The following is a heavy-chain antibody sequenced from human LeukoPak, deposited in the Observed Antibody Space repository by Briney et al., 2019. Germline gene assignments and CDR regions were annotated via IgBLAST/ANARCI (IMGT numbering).Heavy chain of an antibody. CDR1: GGSISSGDYY. Sequence: PSETLSLTCTVSGGSISSGDYYWSWIRQPPGKGLEWIGEINHSGSTNYNPSLKSRVTISVDTSKNQFSLKLSSVTAADTAVYYCARGTYVRGVVSWGQGTLVTVSS. J-gene: IGHJ4*02. V-gene: IGHV4-39*07. D-gene: IGHD3-10*01. CDR2: INHSGST. CDR3: ARGTYVRGVVS.